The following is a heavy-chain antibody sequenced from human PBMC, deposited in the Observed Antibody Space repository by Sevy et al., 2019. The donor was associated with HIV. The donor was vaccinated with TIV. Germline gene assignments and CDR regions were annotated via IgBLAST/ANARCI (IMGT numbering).Heavy chain of an antibody. V-gene: IGHV3-9*01. D-gene: IGHD6-6*01. CDR2: ISWSSGSI. Sequence: GGSLRLSCSAYGYRFDNYAMHWVRQPPGKGLEWVSGISWSSGSIDYADSLKGRFTISRDNAKNSLYLQMNSLRPEDTALYFCARDLRPTYHFLGMDVWGHGTKVTVSS. CDR1: GYRFDNYA. CDR3: ARDLRPTYHFLGMDV. J-gene: IGHJ6*02.